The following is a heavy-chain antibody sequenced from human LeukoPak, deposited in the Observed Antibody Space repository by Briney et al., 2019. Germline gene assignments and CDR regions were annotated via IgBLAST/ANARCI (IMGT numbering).Heavy chain of an antibody. D-gene: IGHD2-15*01. V-gene: IGHV3-21*01. CDR3: ARQPQVAHFDY. CDR2: ITNNGVYT. Sequence: PGRSLRLSCAASGFPFTSYTMSWVRQAPGKGLEWVSSITNNGVYTYYTDSVKGRFTISRDNANNSLYLQMNSLSAEDTAIYYCARQPQVAHFDYWGQGTLVSVSS. J-gene: IGHJ4*02. CDR1: GFPFTSYT.